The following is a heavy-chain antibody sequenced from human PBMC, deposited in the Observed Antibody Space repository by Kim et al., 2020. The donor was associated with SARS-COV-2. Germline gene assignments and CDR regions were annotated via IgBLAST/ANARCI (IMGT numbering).Heavy chain of an antibody. J-gene: IGHJ6*02. CDR1: GGSISSSSYY. V-gene: IGHV4-39*01. CDR3: ARRSYYDSSGDTLFYYYGMDV. D-gene: IGHD3-22*01. CDR2: IYYSGST. Sequence: SETLSLTCTVSGGSISSSSYYWGWIRQPPGKGLEWIGSIYYSGSTYYNPSLKSRVTISVDTSKNQFSLKLSSVTAADTAVYYCARRSYYDSSGDTLFYYYGMDVWGQGTTVTVSS.